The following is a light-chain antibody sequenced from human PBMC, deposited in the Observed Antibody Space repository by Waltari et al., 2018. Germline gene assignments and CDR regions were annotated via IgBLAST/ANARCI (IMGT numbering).Light chain of an antibody. V-gene: IGKV3-15*01. Sequence: EIVMTQSTATLSGSPGERDTLSCRASRSVSSNLAWYQQKPGQAPRLLIYGASTRATDIPARFSGSGSGTEFTLTISSLQSEDFAVYYCQQYNNWPPFTFGPGTKVDIK. CDR1: RSVSSN. CDR3: QQYNNWPPFT. CDR2: GAS. J-gene: IGKJ3*01.